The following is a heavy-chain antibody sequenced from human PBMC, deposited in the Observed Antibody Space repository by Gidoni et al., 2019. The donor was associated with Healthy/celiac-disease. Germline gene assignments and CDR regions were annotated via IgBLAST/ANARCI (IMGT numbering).Heavy chain of an antibody. J-gene: IGHJ4*02. CDR2: ISSGGSAI. D-gene: IGHD5-12*01. Sequence: QVQLVESGGGLVSPGGSLRLSCAALGFTFSDYYMSWIRQAPGKGLEWVSYISSGGSAIYYADSVRGRFTISRNNAKNSLYLQMSSLRDEDTAVYDCASGWRVATGDYWGQGTLVTVSS. V-gene: IGHV3-11*01. CDR1: GFTFSDYY. CDR3: ASGWRVATGDY.